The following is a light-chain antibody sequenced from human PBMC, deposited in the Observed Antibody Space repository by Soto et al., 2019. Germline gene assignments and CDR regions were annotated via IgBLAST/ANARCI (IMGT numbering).Light chain of an antibody. Sequence: QSALTQPGSVSGSPGQSITISCTGTSSDVGGYNYVSWYQQHPGKAPKLMIYEVSNRPSGVSNRFSGSKSGNTASLTISGLQAEDDADYYCSSYTSSTHVVFGGGTKLTVL. V-gene: IGLV2-14*01. J-gene: IGLJ2*01. CDR1: SSDVGGYNY. CDR3: SSYTSSTHVV. CDR2: EVS.